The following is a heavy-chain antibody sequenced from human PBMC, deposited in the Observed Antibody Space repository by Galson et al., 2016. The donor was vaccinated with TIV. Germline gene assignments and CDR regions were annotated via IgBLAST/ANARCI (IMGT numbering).Heavy chain of an antibody. J-gene: IGHJ4*02. V-gene: IGHV1-69*04. CDR3: ASYGSGRQASFDY. Sequence: SVKVSCKASGGTFSNYAIRWVRQAPGQGLEWMGRIIPIIGMTNYAQRFQGRVTMTRDTSTSTVYMELISLRSEDTAIYYCASYGSGRQASFDYWGQGTLVTVSS. CDR2: IIPIIGMT. D-gene: IGHD3-10*01. CDR1: GGTFSNYA.